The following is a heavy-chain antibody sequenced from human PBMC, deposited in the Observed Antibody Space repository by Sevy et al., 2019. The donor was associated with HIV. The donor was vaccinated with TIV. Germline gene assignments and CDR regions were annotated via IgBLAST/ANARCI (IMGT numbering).Heavy chain of an antibody. V-gene: IGHV3-21*01. Sequence: GGSLRLSCAASGFTFSSYSMNWVRQAPGMGLEWVSSISISSNHIYYADSVKGRFTISRDNAKNSLYLQMNCLRAEDTAVYYCARAPEENYDYITGSFDYWGQGTLVTVSS. J-gene: IGHJ4*02. CDR2: ISISSNHI. CDR1: GFTFSSYS. D-gene: IGHD3-16*01. CDR3: ARAPEENYDYITGSFDY.